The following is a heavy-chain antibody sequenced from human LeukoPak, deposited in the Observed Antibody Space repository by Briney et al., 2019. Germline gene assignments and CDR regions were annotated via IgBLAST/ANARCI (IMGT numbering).Heavy chain of an antibody. CDR1: GFTFSSYA. CDR3: AKGGVPPAVYTFFDY. CDR2: ISDSGGST. V-gene: IGHV3-23*01. D-gene: IGHD2-2*01. Sequence: GSLRLSCAASGFTFSSYAMSWVRQAPGKGLEWVSTISDSGGSTYYADSVKGRFTISRDNSKNTLYLQVNSLRAEDTAVYYCAKGGVPPAVYTFFDYWGQGTLVTVSS. J-gene: IGHJ4*02.